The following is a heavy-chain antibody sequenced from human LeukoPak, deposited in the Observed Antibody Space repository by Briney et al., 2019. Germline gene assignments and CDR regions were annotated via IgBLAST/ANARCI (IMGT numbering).Heavy chain of an antibody. CDR2: INPNSGGT. CDR1: GYTFTGYY. J-gene: IGHJ4*02. CDR3: ARGGSSSWYLSR. D-gene: IGHD6-13*01. Sequence: ASVKVSCKASGYTFTGYYMHWVRQAPGQGLEWMGWINPNSGGTYYAQKFQGRVTMTRDTSISTAYMELSRLRSDDTAVYYCARGGSSSWYLSRWGQGTLVTVSS. V-gene: IGHV1-2*02.